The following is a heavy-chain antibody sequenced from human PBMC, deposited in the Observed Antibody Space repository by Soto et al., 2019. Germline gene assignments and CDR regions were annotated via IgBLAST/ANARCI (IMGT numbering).Heavy chain of an antibody. CDR1: GFTFSSYA. CDR3: AKENGYGSSWFEFDY. CDR2: ISGSGGST. J-gene: IGHJ4*02. D-gene: IGHD6-13*01. Sequence: EVQLLESGGGLVQPGGSLRLSCAASGFTFSSYAMSWVRQAPGKGLEWVSAISGSGGSTYYADSVKGRFTISRDNSKNTLNLKMNSLRAEDRAVNYCAKENGYGSSWFEFDYWGQGPLVTVSS. V-gene: IGHV3-23*01.